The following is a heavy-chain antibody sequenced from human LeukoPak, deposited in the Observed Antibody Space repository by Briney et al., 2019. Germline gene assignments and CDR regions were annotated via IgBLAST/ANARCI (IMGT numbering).Heavy chain of an antibody. V-gene: IGHV4-59*01. CDR2: IYYSGST. Sequence: GSLRLSCAASGFTFSSYAMSWVRQAPGKGLEWIGYIYYSGSTNYNPSLKSRVTISVDTSKNQFSLKLSSVTAADTAVYYCARGFGGKGGAAFDYWGQGTLVTVSS. J-gene: IGHJ4*02. CDR1: GFTFSSYA. D-gene: IGHD4-23*01. CDR3: ARGFGGKGGAAFDY.